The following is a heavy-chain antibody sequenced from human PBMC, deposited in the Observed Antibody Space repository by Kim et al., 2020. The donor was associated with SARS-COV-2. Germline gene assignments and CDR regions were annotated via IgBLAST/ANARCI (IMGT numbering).Heavy chain of an antibody. CDR1: GFTFSSYW. CDR3: ARDYYGSGSYYKGGYYYYGMDV. D-gene: IGHD3-10*01. CDR2: IKQDGSEK. Sequence: GGSLRLSCAASGFTFSSYWMSWVRQAPGKGLEWVANIKQDGSEKYYVDSVKGRFTISRDNAKNSLYLQMNSLRAEDTAVYYCARDYYGSGSYYKGGYYYYGMDVWGQGTTVTVSS. J-gene: IGHJ6*02. V-gene: IGHV3-7*01.